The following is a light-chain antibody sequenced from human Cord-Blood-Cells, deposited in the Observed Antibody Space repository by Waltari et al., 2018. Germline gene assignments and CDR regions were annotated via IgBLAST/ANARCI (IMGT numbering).Light chain of an antibody. CDR3: QSADSSGTWV. Sequence: SYELTQPPSVSVSPGQTARITCSGAALPKQYAYWYQQKPGQAPVLVIYTDSERPSGIPERFSGSSSGTTVTLTISGVQAEDEADYYCQSADSSGTWVFGGGTKLTVL. CDR2: TDS. J-gene: IGLJ3*02. CDR1: ALPKQY. V-gene: IGLV3-25*03.